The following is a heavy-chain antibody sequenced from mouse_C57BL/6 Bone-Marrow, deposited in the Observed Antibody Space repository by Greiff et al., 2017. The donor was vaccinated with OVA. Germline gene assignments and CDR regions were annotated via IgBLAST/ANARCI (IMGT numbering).Heavy chain of an antibody. V-gene: IGHV3-6*01. CDR2: ISYDGSN. J-gene: IGHJ3*01. Sequence: EVQLQESGPGLVKPSQSLSLTCSVTGYSITSGYYWNWIRQFPGNKLEWMGYISYDGSNNYNPSLKNRISITRDTSKNQFFLKLNSVTTEDTATYYCARGRRWFAYWGQGTLVTVSA. CDR1: GYSITSGYY. CDR3: ARGRRWFAY.